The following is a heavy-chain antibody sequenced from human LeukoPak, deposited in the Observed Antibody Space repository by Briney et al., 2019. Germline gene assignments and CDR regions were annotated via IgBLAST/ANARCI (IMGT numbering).Heavy chain of an antibody. D-gene: IGHD5-18*01. CDR3: ARDGTAMVTDY. J-gene: IGHJ4*02. CDR1: GVTFSSYS. V-gene: IGHV3-21*01. Sequence: GGSLRPSCAASGVTFSSYSTNCVRPAPGKGLEWVSSITISSSDIYYADSAKGRSTNSRDNAKNSLYLQMNSLRAEDTAVYYCARDGTAMVTDYWGQGTLVTVSS. CDR2: ITISSSDI.